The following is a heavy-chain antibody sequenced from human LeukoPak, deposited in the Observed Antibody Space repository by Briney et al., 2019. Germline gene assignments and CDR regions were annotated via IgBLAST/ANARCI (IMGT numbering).Heavy chain of an antibody. V-gene: IGHV3-53*05. Sequence: GGSLRLSCAASGFTVSSNYMSWVRQAPGKGLEWVSVIYSGGSTYYADSVKGRFTISRDNSKNTLYLQMNSLRAEDTAVYYCARGVQDRAAAGTYYYYGMDVWGQGTTVTVSS. CDR1: GFTVSSNY. J-gene: IGHJ6*02. CDR2: IYSGGST. CDR3: ARGVQDRAAAGTYYYYGMDV. D-gene: IGHD6-13*01.